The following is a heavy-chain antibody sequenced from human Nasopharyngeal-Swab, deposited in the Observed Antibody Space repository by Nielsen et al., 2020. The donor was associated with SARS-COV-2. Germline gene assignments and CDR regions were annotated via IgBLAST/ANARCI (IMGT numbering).Heavy chain of an antibody. CDR2: ISSSGSTI. J-gene: IGHJ4*02. V-gene: IGHV3-11*04. CDR3: ARGRVYYYDSSGYPPPFDY. Sequence: PGKGLEWVSYISSSGSTIYHADSVKGRFTISRDNAKNSLYLQMNSLRAEDTAVYYCARGRVYYYDSSGYPPPFDYWGQGTLVTVSS. D-gene: IGHD3-22*01.